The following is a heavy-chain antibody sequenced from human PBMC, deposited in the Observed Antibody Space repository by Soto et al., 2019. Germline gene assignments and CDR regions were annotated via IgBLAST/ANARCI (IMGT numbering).Heavy chain of an antibody. CDR3: AKHLLIVVVPAAMIDY. Sequence: GGSLRLSSAASGLTFSSHAMSWVRQAPGKGLEWVSAISGSGGSTYYADSVKGRFTISRDNSKNTLYLQMNSLRAEDTAVYYCAKHLLIVVVPAAMIDYWGQGTLVTVSS. J-gene: IGHJ4*02. V-gene: IGHV3-23*01. D-gene: IGHD2-2*01. CDR2: ISGSGGST. CDR1: GLTFSSHA.